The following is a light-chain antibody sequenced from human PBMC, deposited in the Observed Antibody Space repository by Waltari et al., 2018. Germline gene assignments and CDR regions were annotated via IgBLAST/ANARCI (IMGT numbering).Light chain of an antibody. V-gene: IGLV1-47*01. CDR1: TSNIGNGY. CDR2: KNH. Sequence: QSGLTQPPSASGTPGQRVTISCSTSTSNIGNGYVYWYQQVPGKAPKLLIYKNHRRPSWGPDRFPGSKAGAAASLAIRGLRSDDEADYVCGAWDDTLSGWVFGGGTKVTVL. J-gene: IGLJ3*02. CDR3: GAWDDTLSGWV.